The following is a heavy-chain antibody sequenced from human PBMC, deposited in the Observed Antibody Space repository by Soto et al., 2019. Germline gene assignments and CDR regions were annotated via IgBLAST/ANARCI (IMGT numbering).Heavy chain of an antibody. J-gene: IGHJ4*02. Sequence: EVQLVESGGGLVQPGRSLRLSCAASGFTFDDYAMHWVRQAPGKGLEWVSGISWNSGSIGYADSVKGRFTISRDNAKNSLYLQMNSLRAEDTALYYGAKVTVPYCSGGSCYAIDYWGQGTLVTVSS. CDR3: AKVTVPYCSGGSCYAIDY. CDR1: GFTFDDYA. D-gene: IGHD2-15*01. CDR2: ISWNSGSI. V-gene: IGHV3-9*01.